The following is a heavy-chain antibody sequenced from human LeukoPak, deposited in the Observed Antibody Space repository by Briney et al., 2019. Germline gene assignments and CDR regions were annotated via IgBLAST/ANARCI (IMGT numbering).Heavy chain of an antibody. CDR1: GFTFSDYD. Sequence: PGGSLRLSCAASGFTFSDYDMHWVRRPAGKGLEWVAAIGTAGDTYYTGSVKGRFTISRENAKNSLYLQMNSLRAGDTAVYYCARVAKERVGGVYYFDYWGQGTLVTVSS. J-gene: IGHJ4*02. CDR2: IGTAGDT. CDR3: ARVAKERVGGVYYFDY. D-gene: IGHD1-1*01. V-gene: IGHV3-13*01.